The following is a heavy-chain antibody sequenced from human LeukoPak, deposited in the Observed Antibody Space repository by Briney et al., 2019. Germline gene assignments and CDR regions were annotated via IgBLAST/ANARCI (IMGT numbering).Heavy chain of an antibody. CDR2: INHSGST. V-gene: IGHV4-34*01. CDR3: ARGYCSGGSCYYAFDI. CDR1: GGSFSGYY. D-gene: IGHD2-15*01. J-gene: IGHJ3*02. Sequence: SETLSFTCAVYGGSFSGYYWSWIRQPPGKGLEWIGEINHSGSTNYNPSLKSRVTISVDTSKNQFSLKLSSVTAADTAVYYCARGYCSGGSCYYAFDIWGQGTMVTVSS.